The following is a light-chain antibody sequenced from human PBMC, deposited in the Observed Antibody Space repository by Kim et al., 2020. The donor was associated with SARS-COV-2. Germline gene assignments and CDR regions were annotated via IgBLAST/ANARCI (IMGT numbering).Light chain of an antibody. Sequence: GSPGQTASITCSGDKLGDKYACWYQQKPGQSPVLVIYQDSKRPSGIPERFSGSSSGNTATLTISGTQAMDEADYYCQAWDSSTWVFGGGTQLTVL. CDR2: QDS. CDR3: QAWDSSTWV. CDR1: KLGDKY. V-gene: IGLV3-1*01. J-gene: IGLJ3*02.